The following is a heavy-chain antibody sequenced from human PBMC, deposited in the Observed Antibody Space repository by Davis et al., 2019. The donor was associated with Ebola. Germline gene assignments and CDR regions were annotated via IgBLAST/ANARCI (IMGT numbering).Heavy chain of an antibody. V-gene: IGHV1-46*01. CDR2: INPSGGST. J-gene: IGHJ4*02. Sequence: ASVKVSCKASGYTFTSYYMHWVRQAPGQGLEWMGIINPSGGSTSYAQKFQGRVTITADKSTSTAYMELSSLRSEDTAVYYCASGVGATDGYWGQGTLVTVSS. CDR1: GYTFTSYY. D-gene: IGHD1-26*01. CDR3: ASGVGATDGY.